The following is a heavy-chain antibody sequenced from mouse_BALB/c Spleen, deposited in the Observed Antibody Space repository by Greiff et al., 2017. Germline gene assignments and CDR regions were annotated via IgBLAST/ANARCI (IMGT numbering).Heavy chain of an antibody. CDR1: GFSLTSYG. J-gene: IGHJ4*01. CDR3: ARVYGNYAYYYAMDY. V-gene: IGHV2-9*02. CDR2: IWAGGST. D-gene: IGHD2-1*01. Sequence: QVQLKQSGPGLVAPSQSLSITCTVSGFSLTSYGVHWVRQPPGKGLEWLGVIWAGGSTNYNSALMSRLSISKDNSKSQVFLKMNSLQTDDTAMYYCARVYGNYAYYYAMDYWGQGTSVTVSS.